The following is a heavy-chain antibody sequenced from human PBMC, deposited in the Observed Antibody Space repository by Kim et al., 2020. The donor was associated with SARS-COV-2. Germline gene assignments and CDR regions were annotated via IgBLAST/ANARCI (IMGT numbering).Heavy chain of an antibody. V-gene: IGHV5-51*01. J-gene: IGHJ6*02. CDR3: ATLGYCSSTSCYVGGNYYYGMDV. D-gene: IGHD2-2*01. CDR2: IYPGDSDT. CDR1: GYSFTSYW. Sequence: GESLKISCKGSGYSFTSYWIGWVRQMPRKGLEWMGIIYPGDSDTRYSPSFQGQVTISADKSISTAYLQWSSLKASDTAMYYCATLGYCSSTSCYVGGNYYYGMDVWGQGTTVTVSS.